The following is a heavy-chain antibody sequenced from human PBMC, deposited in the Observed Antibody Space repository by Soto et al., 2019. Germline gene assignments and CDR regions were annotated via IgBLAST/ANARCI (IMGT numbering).Heavy chain of an antibody. CDR3: ARGRGAFDA. J-gene: IGHJ5*02. CDR2: INHSGNT. CDR1: GASLSDNY. V-gene: IGHV4-34*01. Sequence: PSETLSLTCAVYGASLSDNYCNWLRQPPGKGLEWIGEINHSGNTNYNPSLRRRVTISIDTSKNHLSLNLRSVSAADTAVYYCARGRGAFDAWGQGTSVTVSS.